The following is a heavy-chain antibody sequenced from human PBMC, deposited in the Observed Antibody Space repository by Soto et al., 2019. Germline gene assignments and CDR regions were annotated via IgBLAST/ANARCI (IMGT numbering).Heavy chain of an antibody. D-gene: IGHD6-6*01. J-gene: IGHJ4*02. CDR2: IRGSDDST. V-gene: IGHV3-23*01. CDR3: AKRSSPSTFSY. CDR1: GFTFSSYA. Sequence: EVQLLESGGGLVQPGESLRLSCAASGFTFSSYAMSWVRQAPGKGLEWVSVIRGSDDSTYYADSVKGRFTTSRDNSKNRLYLQMNSLRAEDTAVYYCAKRSSPSTFSYGGQGTLVTVSS.